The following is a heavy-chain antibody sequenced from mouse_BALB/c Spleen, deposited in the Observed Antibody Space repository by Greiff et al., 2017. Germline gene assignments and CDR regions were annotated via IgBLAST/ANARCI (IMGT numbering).Heavy chain of an antibody. Sequence: EVKLMESGGGLVQPGGSRKLSCAASGFTFSSFGMHWVRQAPEKGLEWVAYISSGSSTIYYADTVKGRFTISRDNPKNTLFLQMTSLRSEDTAMYYCARKWASYAMDDWGQGTSVTGSS. CDR1: GFTFSSFG. CDR2: ISSGSSTI. J-gene: IGHJ4*01. CDR3: ARKWASYAMDD. V-gene: IGHV5-17*02. D-gene: IGHD1-3*01.